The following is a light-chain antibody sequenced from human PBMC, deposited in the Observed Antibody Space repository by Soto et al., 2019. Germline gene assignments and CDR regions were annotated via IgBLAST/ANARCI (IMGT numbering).Light chain of an antibody. CDR1: QNVYINS. CDR3: QQYGDSPLT. CDR2: GAS. Sequence: EVVLTQSPGTLSLSPGERATLSCRASQNVYINSLAWYQQKPGQPPRLLIYGASTRAAAIPDRFSGSGSGADFARSIDGLEPEYFAIYYCQQYGDSPLTFGPGTRGD. V-gene: IGKV3-20*01. J-gene: IGKJ3*01.